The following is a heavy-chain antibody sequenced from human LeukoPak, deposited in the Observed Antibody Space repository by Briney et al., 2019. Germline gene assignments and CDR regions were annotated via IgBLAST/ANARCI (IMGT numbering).Heavy chain of an antibody. CDR1: GFTFSSYG. CDR2: IRYDGSNK. Sequence: PGGSLRLSCAASGFTFSSYGMHWVRQAPGKGLEWVAFIRYDGSNKYYADSVKGRFTISRGNSKNTLYLQMNSLRAEDTAVYYCANLADIVVVPATMYYFDYWGQGTLVTVSS. J-gene: IGHJ4*02. CDR3: ANLADIVVVPATMYYFDY. V-gene: IGHV3-30*02. D-gene: IGHD2-2*01.